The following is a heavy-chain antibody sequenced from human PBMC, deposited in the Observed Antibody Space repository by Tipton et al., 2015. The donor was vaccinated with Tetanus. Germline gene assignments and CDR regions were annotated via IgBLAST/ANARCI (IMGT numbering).Heavy chain of an antibody. D-gene: IGHD2-21*02. V-gene: IGHV3-15*01. J-gene: IGHJ4*02. CDR2: IKSKTDGGTT. CDR1: GFTFSNAW. CDR3: TTDPRCGGDCYPPTFDY. Sequence: SLRLSCAASGFTFSNAWMSWVRQAPGKGLEWVGRIKSKTDGGTTDYAAPVKGRFTISRDDSKNTLYLQMNSLKTEDTAVYYCTTDPRCGGDCYPPTFDYWGQGTLVPVSS.